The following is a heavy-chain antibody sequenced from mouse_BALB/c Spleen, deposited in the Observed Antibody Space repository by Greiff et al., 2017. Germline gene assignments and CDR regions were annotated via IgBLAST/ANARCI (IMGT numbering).Heavy chain of an antibody. CDR3: ARSGKERAMDY. V-gene: IGHV5-17*02. CDR2: ISSGSSTI. J-gene: IGHJ4*01. CDR1: GFTFSNFG. Sequence: DVKLVESGGGLVQPGGSRKLSCAASGFTFSNFGMHWVRQAPEKGLEWVAYISSGSSTIYYADTVKGRFTISRDNPKNTLFLQMTSLRSEDTAMYYCARSGKERAMDYWGQGTSVTVSS. D-gene: IGHD3-1*01.